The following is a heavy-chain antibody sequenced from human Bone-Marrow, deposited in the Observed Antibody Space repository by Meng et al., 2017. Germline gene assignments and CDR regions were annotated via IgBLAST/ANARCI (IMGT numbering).Heavy chain of an antibody. CDR1: GFTFSGSD. J-gene: IGHJ5*02. Sequence: GESLKISCVVSGFTFSGSDVHWVRQASGKGLEWVGRIRSKTDTYATAFAASVKGRFTISRDDSKNTAYLQLNSLKTEETAVYYCARAPAAWGQGTLVTVSS. CDR3: ARAPAA. V-gene: IGHV3-73*01. CDR2: IRSKTDTYAT.